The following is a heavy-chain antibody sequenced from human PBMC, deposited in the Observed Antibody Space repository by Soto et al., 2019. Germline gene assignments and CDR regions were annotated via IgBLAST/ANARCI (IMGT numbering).Heavy chain of an antibody. CDR2: IYSGGST. CDR3: ARISIYCSGGSCDGPFDY. Sequence: GGSLTLSCAVSGFNVSSNYMSWVRQAPGKGLEWVSVIYSGGSTYYADSVKGRFTISRDNSKNTLYLQMNSLRAEDTAVYYCARISIYCSGGSCDGPFDYWGQGTLVTVSS. D-gene: IGHD2-15*01. J-gene: IGHJ4*02. CDR1: GFNVSSNY. V-gene: IGHV3-66*01.